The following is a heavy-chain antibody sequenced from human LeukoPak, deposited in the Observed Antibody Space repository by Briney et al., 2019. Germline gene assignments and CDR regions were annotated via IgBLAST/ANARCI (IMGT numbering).Heavy chain of an antibody. CDR1: GFTFDDYG. D-gene: IGHD2-8*01. CDR3: AREAYSYCTNGECPHGMDV. J-gene: IGHJ6*02. CDR2: INWNGGST. Sequence: GGSLRLSCATSGFTFDDYGLSWVRQAPGKGLEWVSDINWNGGSTGYADSVKGRFTISRDNGKNSLYLQMNSLRAEDTALYYCAREAYSYCTNGECPHGMDVWGQGTTVTVSS. V-gene: IGHV3-20*04.